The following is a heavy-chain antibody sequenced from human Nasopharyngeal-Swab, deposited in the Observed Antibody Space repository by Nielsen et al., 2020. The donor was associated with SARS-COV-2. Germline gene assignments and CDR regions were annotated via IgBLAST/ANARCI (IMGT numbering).Heavy chain of an antibody. CDR1: GFTFSSYG. V-gene: IGHV3-30*18. CDR3: AKDWGPVVVVAAGGYYYGMDV. CDR2: ISYDGSNK. Sequence: GGSLRLSCAASGFTFSSYGMHWVRQAPGKGLEWVAVISYDGSNKYYADSVKGRFTISRDNSKNTLYLQINSMRAEDTAVYYCAKDWGPVVVVAAGGYYYGMDVWGQGTTVTVSS. J-gene: IGHJ6*02. D-gene: IGHD2-15*01.